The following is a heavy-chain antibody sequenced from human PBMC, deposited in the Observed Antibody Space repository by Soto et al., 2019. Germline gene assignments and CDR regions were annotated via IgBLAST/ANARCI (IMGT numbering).Heavy chain of an antibody. CDR2: IYWDDDK. J-gene: IGHJ4*02. Sequence: QITLKESGPTLVKPTQTLTLTCTFSGFSLSTGGVGVGWIRQPPGKALEWLALIYWDDDKRYNPPLQRGLTITKDTSKSQVVLTMTNMDPVDTATYYCAHRESDREAYWGQGTLVTVSS. CDR3: AHRESDREAY. V-gene: IGHV2-5*02. D-gene: IGHD3-10*01. CDR1: GFSLSTGGVG.